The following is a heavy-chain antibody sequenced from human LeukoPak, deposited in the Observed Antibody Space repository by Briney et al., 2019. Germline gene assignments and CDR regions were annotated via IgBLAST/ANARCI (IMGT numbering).Heavy chain of an antibody. CDR2: INHSGST. J-gene: IGHJ4*02. Sequence: PSETLSLTCAVYGGSFSGYYWSWIRQPPGKGLEWIGEINHSGSTNYNPSLKSRVTISVDTSKNQFSLKLNSVIAADTAVYYCARLKVYHFDYWGQGTLVTVSS. CDR1: GGSFSGYY. CDR3: ARLKVYHFDY. D-gene: IGHD3-16*02. V-gene: IGHV4-34*01.